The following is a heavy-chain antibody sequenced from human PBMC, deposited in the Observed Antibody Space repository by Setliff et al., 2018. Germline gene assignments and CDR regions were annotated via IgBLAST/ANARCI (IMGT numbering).Heavy chain of an antibody. CDR3: ARGPPGYNPYHWFDP. J-gene: IGHJ5*02. D-gene: IGHD5-12*01. V-gene: IGHV3-48*04. CDR2: ISVSGSII. Sequence: GGSLRLSCEASGFTFSGYSMNWVRQAPGKGLEWVAYISVSGSIIYYGDSVKGRFTISRDDANSSLYLQMNSLRAEDTAVYYCARGPPGYNPYHWFDPWGQGTLVTVSS. CDR1: GFTFSGYS.